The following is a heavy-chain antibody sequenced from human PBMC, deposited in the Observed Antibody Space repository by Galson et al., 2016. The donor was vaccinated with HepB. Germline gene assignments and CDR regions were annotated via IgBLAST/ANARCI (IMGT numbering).Heavy chain of an antibody. CDR3: ARDLSPSYADNWYVALDL. V-gene: IGHV3-7*04. Sequence: SLRLSCAASRLTFSSYWMTWVRQAPGNGPGWVANINQGGSQTFYADSVKGRFTISRDNAKTSLYLQMHSLRPEDTAGYYCARDLSPSYADNWYVALDLWGQGTLVTVSS. CDR2: INQGGSQT. CDR1: RLTFSSYW. J-gene: IGHJ3*01. D-gene: IGHD2-2*01.